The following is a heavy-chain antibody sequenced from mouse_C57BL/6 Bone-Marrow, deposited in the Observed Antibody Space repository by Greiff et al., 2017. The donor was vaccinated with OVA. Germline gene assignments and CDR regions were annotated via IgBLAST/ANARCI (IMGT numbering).Heavy chain of an antibody. V-gene: IGHV1-64*01. Sequence: VQLQQPGAELVKPGDSVKLSCTASGFTFTSYWMHWVKQRPGQGLEWIGMIHPNSGSTNYNEKFKSKVTLTVDKSSSTAYMQISSLTSEDSAVYYYARGDYGSSWFDYWGQGTLVTVSA. CDR2: IHPNSGST. CDR1: GFTFTSYW. CDR3: ARGDYGSSWFDY. D-gene: IGHD1-1*01. J-gene: IGHJ3*01.